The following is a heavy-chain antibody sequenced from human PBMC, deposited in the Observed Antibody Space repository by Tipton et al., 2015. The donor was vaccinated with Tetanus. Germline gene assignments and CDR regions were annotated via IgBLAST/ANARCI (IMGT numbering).Heavy chain of an antibody. J-gene: IGHJ4*02. V-gene: IGHV4-59*02. CDR1: GDSVSGHY. Sequence: TLSLTCTVSGDSVSGHYWSWIRQPPGKGLEWIGDIFYSGNSIPNPSFRSRVTMSADTSRTLFSLTLMSVTAADTAVHFCARGLIDDFLGSRIYFDSWGPGTLVTVSS. CDR2: IFYSGNS. CDR3: ARGLIDDFLGSRIYFDS. D-gene: IGHD3-16*01.